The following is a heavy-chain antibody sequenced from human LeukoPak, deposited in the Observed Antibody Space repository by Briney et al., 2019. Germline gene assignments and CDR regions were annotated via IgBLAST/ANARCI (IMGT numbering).Heavy chain of an antibody. D-gene: IGHD6-13*01. J-gene: IGHJ4*02. Sequence: SETLSLTCAVYGGSFSGYYWSWIRQPPGKGLEWIGEINHSGSTNYNPSLKSRVTISVDTSKNQFSLKLSSVTAADTAVYYCARGSSWHQPDYWGQGTLVTVSS. CDR2: INHSGST. CDR1: GGSFSGYY. CDR3: ARGSSWHQPDY. V-gene: IGHV4-34*01.